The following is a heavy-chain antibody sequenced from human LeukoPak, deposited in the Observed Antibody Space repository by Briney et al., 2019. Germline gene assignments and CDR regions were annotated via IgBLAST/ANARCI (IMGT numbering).Heavy chain of an antibody. D-gene: IGHD3-22*01. Sequence: ASVKVSCKASGYTFTSYGISWVRQAPGQGLEWMGWISAYNGNTNYAQKLQDRVTMTTDTSTSTAYMELRSLGSDDTAAYFCARDLYYDSSGSYGMDVWGQGTTVTVSS. CDR2: ISAYNGNT. CDR3: ARDLYYDSSGSYGMDV. V-gene: IGHV1-18*01. CDR1: GYTFTSYG. J-gene: IGHJ6*02.